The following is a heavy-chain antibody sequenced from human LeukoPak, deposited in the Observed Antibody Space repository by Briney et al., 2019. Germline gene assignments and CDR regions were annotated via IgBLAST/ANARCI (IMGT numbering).Heavy chain of an antibody. V-gene: IGHV4-61*02. CDR1: GGSISGGSYY. J-gene: IGHJ4*02. D-gene: IGHD2-15*01. CDR2: IYASGST. CDR3: ARDFRGRYCSGGSCYSEADY. Sequence: KPSETLSLTCTVSGGSISGGSYYWSWIRQPAGKGLKWIGRIYASGSTNYNPSLNNRLTISLDTSKNQFSLKLSSVTAADTAVYYCARDFRGRYCSGGSCYSEADYWGQGTLVTVSS.